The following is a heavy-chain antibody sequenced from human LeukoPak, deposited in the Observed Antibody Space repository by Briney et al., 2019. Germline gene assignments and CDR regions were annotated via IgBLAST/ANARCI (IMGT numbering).Heavy chain of an antibody. J-gene: IGHJ4*02. CDR1: GYTFTTYD. V-gene: IGHV1-8*01. CDR3: AREIYYDY. Sequence: GASVKVSCKTSGYTFTTYDINWVRQATGQGLEWMGWMNPNSGNTGYAQKFQGRVTMTRDTSKSTAYMELRSLRSDDTAIYYCAREIYYDYWGQGTLVTVSS. CDR2: MNPNSGNT. D-gene: IGHD5-24*01.